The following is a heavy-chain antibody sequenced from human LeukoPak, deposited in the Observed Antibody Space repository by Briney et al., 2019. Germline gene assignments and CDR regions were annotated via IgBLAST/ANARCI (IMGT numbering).Heavy chain of an antibody. CDR3: TTARWLAFYYFDY. V-gene: IGHV3-15*01. CDR1: GFTFSNAW. CDR2: IKSKTDGGTT. D-gene: IGHD6-19*01. Sequence: GGSLRLSCAASGFTFSNAWMSWVRQAPGKGLEWVGRIKSKTDGGTTDYAAPVKGRFTISRDDSKNTLYLQMNSLKTEDTAVYYCTTARWLAFYYFDYWGQGTLVTVSS. J-gene: IGHJ4*02.